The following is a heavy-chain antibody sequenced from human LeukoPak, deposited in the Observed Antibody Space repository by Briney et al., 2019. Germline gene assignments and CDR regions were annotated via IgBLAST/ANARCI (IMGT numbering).Heavy chain of an antibody. V-gene: IGHV3-23*01. CDR2: ISGSGGST. CDR1: GFTFSSYA. J-gene: IGHJ4*02. CDR3: AKAPYYDILTGLDY. D-gene: IGHD3-9*01. Sequence: GGSLRLSCAASGFTFSSYAMSWVRQAPGKGLEWVSAISGSGGSTYYADSVKGRFTISRDNSKNTLYLQMNSLRAEDTAVYYCAKAPYYDILTGLDYWGQGTLVTVSS.